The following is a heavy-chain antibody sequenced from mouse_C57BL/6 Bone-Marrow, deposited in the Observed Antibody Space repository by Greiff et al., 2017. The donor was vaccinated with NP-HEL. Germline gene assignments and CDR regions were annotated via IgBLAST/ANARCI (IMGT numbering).Heavy chain of an antibody. D-gene: IGHD1-1*01. CDR1: GYTFTSYW. Sequence: QVQLQQPGAELVKPGASVKLSCKASGYTFTSYWMQWVKQRPGQGLEWTGAIDPSDSYTNYNQKFKGKATLTVDTSSSTAYMQLRSLTSEDSAVYYCARPGVGGNFDVWGTGTTVTVSS. CDR3: ARPGVGGNFDV. V-gene: IGHV1-50*01. CDR2: IDPSDSYT. J-gene: IGHJ1*03.